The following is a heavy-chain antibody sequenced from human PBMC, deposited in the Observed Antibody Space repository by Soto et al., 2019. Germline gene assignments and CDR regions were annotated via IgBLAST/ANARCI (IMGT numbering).Heavy chain of an antibody. Sequence: QVQLQESGPGLVKPSQTLSLTCTVSGVSISGGGYFWSWIRQHPGKGLEWIGYIYYSGGTYYSPSPTWRVPXSXDXXTNQFSLRRRSVTTAETAVYYCARRGFAILEAFDLWGQGTMVTVSS. CDR3: ARRGFAILEAFDL. CDR1: GVSISGGGYF. CDR2: IYYSGGT. D-gene: IGHD1-1*01. V-gene: IGHV4-31*03. J-gene: IGHJ3*01.